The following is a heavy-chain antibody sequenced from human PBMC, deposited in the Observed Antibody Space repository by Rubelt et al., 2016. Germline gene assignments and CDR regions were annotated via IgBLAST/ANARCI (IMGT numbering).Heavy chain of an antibody. V-gene: IGHV4-4*02. J-gene: IGHJ4*02. CDR3: ARGRGLLDGDYVDY. CDR2: IFHTGST. D-gene: IGHD3/OR15-3a*01. Sequence: QVQLQESGPGLVKPSGTLSLTCAVSGGSITSSNWWSWVRQPPGKGLEWIGEIFHTGSTNYNPSLKSRVTISIDTSKNQFSLKLSSVTAPETAVYYCARGRGLLDGDYVDYWGQGTLVTVSS. CDR1: GGSITSSNW.